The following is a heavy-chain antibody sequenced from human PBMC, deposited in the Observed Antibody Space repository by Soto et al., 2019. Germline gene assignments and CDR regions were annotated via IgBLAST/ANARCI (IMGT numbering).Heavy chain of an antibody. V-gene: IGHV4-61*01. CDR3: ATVYGSGSYFVYYGMDV. J-gene: IGHJ6*02. D-gene: IGHD3-10*01. CDR2: IYYSGST. CDR1: GGSVSSGSYY. Sequence: SETLSLTCTVSGGSVSSGSYYWSWIRQPPGKGLEWIGYIYYSGSTNYNPSLKSRVTISVDTSKNQFSLKLSSVTAADTAVYYCATVYGSGSYFVYYGMDVWGQGTTVTAP.